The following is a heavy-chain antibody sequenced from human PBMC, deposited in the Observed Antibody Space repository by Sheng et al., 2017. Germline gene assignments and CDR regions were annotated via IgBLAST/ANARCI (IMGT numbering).Heavy chain of an antibody. CDR3: AKDAGTWHGDC. CDR2: ISYDGTKQ. V-gene: IGHV3-30*01. D-gene: IGHD2-15*01. Sequence: QVQLVQSGGGVVQPGRSLRLSCAASGFIFNKYALHWVRQAPGKGLEWVTMISYDGTKQFYADSVKGRFTVSRDNSKNTLYLQMNSLRVEDTSVYYCAKDAGTWHGDCWGQGTLVTVSS. J-gene: IGHJ4*02. CDR1: GFIFNKYA.